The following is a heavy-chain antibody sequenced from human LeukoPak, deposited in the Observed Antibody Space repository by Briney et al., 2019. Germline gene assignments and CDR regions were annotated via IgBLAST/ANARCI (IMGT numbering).Heavy chain of an antibody. Sequence: GASVKVSCKASGYTFTSYDINWVRQATGQGLEWMGIINPSGGSTSYAQKFQGRVTMTRDTSTSTVYMELSSLRSEDTAMYYCAREPLYYYDSSGPDYWGQGTLVTVSS. J-gene: IGHJ4*02. CDR2: INPSGGST. D-gene: IGHD3-22*01. V-gene: IGHV1-46*01. CDR1: GYTFTSYD. CDR3: AREPLYYYDSSGPDY.